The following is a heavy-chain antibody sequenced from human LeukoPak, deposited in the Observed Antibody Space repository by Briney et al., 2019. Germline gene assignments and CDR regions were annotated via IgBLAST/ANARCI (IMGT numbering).Heavy chain of an antibody. CDR1: GGSISSYY. Sequence: SETLSLTCTVSGGSISSYYWSWIRQPPGKGLEWIGEINHSGSTNYNPSLKSRVTISVDTSKNQFSLKLSSVTAADTAVYYCARGTLLWFGVRGWFDPWGQGTLVTVSS. CDR2: INHSGST. D-gene: IGHD3-10*01. V-gene: IGHV4-34*01. J-gene: IGHJ5*02. CDR3: ARGTLLWFGVRGWFDP.